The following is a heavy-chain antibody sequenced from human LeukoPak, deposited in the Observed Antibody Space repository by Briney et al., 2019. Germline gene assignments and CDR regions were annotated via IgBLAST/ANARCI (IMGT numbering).Heavy chain of an antibody. CDR3: AKDRCSNGIGCYYYYMDV. CDR2: ISSSSSYI. J-gene: IGHJ6*03. CDR1: GFTFSSYS. Sequence: GGSLRLSCAASGFTFSSYSMNWVRQAPGKGLEWVSSISSSSSYIYYAHSVKGRFRISRDSSKNILYLQMNSLRAEDTAVYYCAKDRCSNGIGCYYYYMDVWGKGTTVTISS. V-gene: IGHV3-21*01. D-gene: IGHD2-8*01.